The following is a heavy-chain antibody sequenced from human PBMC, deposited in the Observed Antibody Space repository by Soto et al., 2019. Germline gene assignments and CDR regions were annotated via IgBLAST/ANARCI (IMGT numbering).Heavy chain of an antibody. CDR2: ISGSSTNAI. J-gene: IGHJ6*02. CDR3: ARSSATPSGWWGLGLDV. D-gene: IGHD6-19*01. CDR1: GXTFSDYY. V-gene: IGHV3-11*01. Sequence: GSLRLSCAASGXTFSDYYMTWIRQAPGKGLEWVSYISGSSTNAINYADSVRCRFTISRDNAKNSLYLQINSLRDPDTAVYYCARSSATPSGWWGLGLDVWGQGNSVTVSS.